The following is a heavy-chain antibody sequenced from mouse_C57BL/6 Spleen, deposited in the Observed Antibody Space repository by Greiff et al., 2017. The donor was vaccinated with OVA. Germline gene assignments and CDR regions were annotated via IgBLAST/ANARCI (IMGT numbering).Heavy chain of an antibody. J-gene: IGHJ3*01. CDR1: GYTFTDYH. Sequence: VQLQQSGPELVKPGASVKIPCKASGYTFTDYHMDWVKQSHGKSLEWIGDINPNNGGTIYNQKFKGQATLTVDKSSSTAYMELRSLTSEDTAVYYCAREDYYGSPFAYWGQGTLVTVSA. D-gene: IGHD1-1*01. CDR2: INPNNGGT. CDR3: AREDYYGSPFAY. V-gene: IGHV1-18*01.